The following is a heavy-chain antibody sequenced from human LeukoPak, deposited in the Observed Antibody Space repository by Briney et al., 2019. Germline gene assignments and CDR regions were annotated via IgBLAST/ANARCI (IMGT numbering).Heavy chain of an antibody. CDR3: ARVPIIAVADLAHWYFDL. CDR1: GDSVSSNSAA. D-gene: IGHD6-19*01. V-gene: IGHV6-1*01. CDR2: TYYRSKWYN. J-gene: IGHJ2*01. Sequence: SQTLSLTCAISGDSVSSNSAAWNWIRQSPSRGLEWLGRTYYRSKWYNDYAVSVKSRITINPDTSKNQFSLQLNSVTPEDTAVYYCARVPIIAVADLAHWYFDLWGRGTLVTVSS.